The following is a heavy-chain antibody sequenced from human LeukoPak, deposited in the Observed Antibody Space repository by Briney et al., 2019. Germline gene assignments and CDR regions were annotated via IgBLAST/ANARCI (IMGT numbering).Heavy chain of an antibody. V-gene: IGHV1-46*01. J-gene: IGHJ4*02. Sequence: GASVKVSCKASGYTFTRYYMHWVRQAPGQGLEWMAIINPSGDSTNYAQKFQGRITMTRDTSTSTVYMELSSLRSEDTAVYYCARDFGSLVRGVLDYWGQGTLVTVSS. CDR1: GYTFTRYY. CDR3: ARDFGSLVRGVLDY. D-gene: IGHD3-10*01. CDR2: INPSGDST.